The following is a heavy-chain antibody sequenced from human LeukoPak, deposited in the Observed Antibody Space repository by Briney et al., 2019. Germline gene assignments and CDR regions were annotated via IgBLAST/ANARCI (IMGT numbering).Heavy chain of an antibody. CDR2: INPNSGGT. Sequence: ASVKVSCKASGYTFTGYYMHWVRQAPGQGLEWMGWINPNSGGTNYAQKFQGRVTMTRDTSISTAYMELSRLRSDDTAVYYCARDPYSSGVNWLDPWGQGTLVTVSS. CDR3: ARDPYSSGVNWLDP. V-gene: IGHV1-2*02. D-gene: IGHD6-19*01. J-gene: IGHJ5*02. CDR1: GYTFTGYY.